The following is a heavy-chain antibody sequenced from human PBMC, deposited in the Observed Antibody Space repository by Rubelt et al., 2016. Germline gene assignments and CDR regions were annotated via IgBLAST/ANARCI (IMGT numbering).Heavy chain of an antibody. V-gene: IGHV4-34*01. Sequence: QLQLQESGPGLVKPSETLSLTCAVYGGSFSGYYWSWIRQPPGKGLGWIGEINHSESTNYNPSHKSRVTISVDTSKKQCSLKLGSVTSVYTAVYYCARGPDYYGSGSQDYWGQGTLVTVSS. J-gene: IGHJ4*02. D-gene: IGHD3-10*01. CDR1: GGSFSGYY. CDR3: ARGPDYYGSGSQDY. CDR2: INHSEST.